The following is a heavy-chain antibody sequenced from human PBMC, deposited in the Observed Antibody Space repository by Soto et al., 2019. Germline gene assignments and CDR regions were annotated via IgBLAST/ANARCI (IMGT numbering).Heavy chain of an antibody. CDR2: ISTYNGDT. V-gene: IGHV1-18*01. J-gene: IGHJ5*02. D-gene: IGHD3-22*01. CDR3: AREGVAPYYYYGMDP. Sequence: ASVKVSCKASGYTFTRSGMSWVRQAPGQGLEWMGWISTYNGDTNYAQTFQGRVTMTTDTSTSTVHMEVRSLRSDDTAVYYCAREGVAPYYYYGMDPWGQGTLVTVSS. CDR1: GYTFTRSG.